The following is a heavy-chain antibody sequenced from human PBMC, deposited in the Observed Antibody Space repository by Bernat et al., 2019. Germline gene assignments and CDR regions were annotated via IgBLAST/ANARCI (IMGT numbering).Heavy chain of an antibody. Sequence: EVQLVESGGGLVQPGRSLRLSCAASGFTFDDYAMHWVRQAPGKGLEWVSGISWNSGSIGYADFVKGRFTISRDNAKNSLYLQMNSLRAEDTALYYCAKDIGDSGAFDIWGQWTMVTVSS. D-gene: IGHD1-26*01. CDR3: AKDIGDSGAFDI. V-gene: IGHV3-9*01. J-gene: IGHJ3*02. CDR2: ISWNSGSI. CDR1: GFTFDDYA.